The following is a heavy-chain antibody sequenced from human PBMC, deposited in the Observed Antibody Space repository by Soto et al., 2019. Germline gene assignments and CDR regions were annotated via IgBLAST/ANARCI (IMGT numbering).Heavy chain of an antibody. CDR1: GFTFTSSA. V-gene: IGHV1-58*02. CDR2: IVVGSGNT. Sequence: PEASVKVSCKASGFTFTSSAMQWVRQARGQRLEWIGWIVVGSGNTNYAQKFQERVTITRDMSTSTAYMELSSLRSEDTAVYYCAAAYSGYDYLDYWGQGTLVTVSS. J-gene: IGHJ4*02. D-gene: IGHD5-12*01. CDR3: AAAYSGYDYLDY.